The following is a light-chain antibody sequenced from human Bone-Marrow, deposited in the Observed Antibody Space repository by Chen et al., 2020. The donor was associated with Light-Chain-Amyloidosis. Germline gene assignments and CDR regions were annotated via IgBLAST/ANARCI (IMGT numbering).Light chain of an antibody. Sequence: EIVLTQAPGTLSLSPGEGDNLSCRASQTISSNYLTWYQQKFGQAPRLLIYGSSSRATGIPDRFTGSGSVTDFTLTINRLEPEDFAMYYCQQYGTSPLTFGGGTKVEIK. CDR2: GSS. V-gene: IGKV3-20*01. J-gene: IGKJ4*01. CDR1: QTISSNY. CDR3: QQYGTSPLT.